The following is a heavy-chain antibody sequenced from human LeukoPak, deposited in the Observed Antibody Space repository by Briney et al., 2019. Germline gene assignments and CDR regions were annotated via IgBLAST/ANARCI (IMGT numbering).Heavy chain of an antibody. V-gene: IGHV1-69*13. J-gene: IGHJ4*02. Sequence: SVKVSCKASGGTFSSYAISWVRQAPGQGLEWMGGIIPIFGTANYAQKFQGRVTITADESTSTAYMELSSLRSEDTAVYYCARGGDYGGNLGNYWGQGTLVTVSS. CDR3: ARGGDYGGNLGNY. CDR2: IIPIFGTA. D-gene: IGHD4-23*01. CDR1: GGTFSSYA.